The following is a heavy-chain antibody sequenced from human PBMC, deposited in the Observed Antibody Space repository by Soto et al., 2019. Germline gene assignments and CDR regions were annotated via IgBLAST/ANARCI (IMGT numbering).Heavy chain of an antibody. CDR2: ISSSSSYI. V-gene: IGHV3-21*01. Sequence: EVQLVESGGGLVKPGGSLRLSCAASGFTFSSYSMNWVRQAPGKGLEWVSSISSSSSYIYYADSVKGRFTISRDNAKNSLYLQMNSLRAEDTAVYYCARDSTRSSGVGYWGQGTLVTVSS. CDR1: GFTFSSYS. CDR3: ARDSTRSSGVGY. D-gene: IGHD3-10*01. J-gene: IGHJ4*02.